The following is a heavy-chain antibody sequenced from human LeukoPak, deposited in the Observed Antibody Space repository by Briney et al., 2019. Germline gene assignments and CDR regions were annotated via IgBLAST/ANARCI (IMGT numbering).Heavy chain of an antibody. V-gene: IGHV3-23*01. CDR2: ISGSGGST. D-gene: IGHD3-10*01. CDR3: ARDALVRGVPHDAFDI. J-gene: IGHJ3*02. Sequence: GGSLRLSCAASGFTFSSYAMSWVRQAPGKGLEWVSAISGSGGSTYYADSVKGRFTISRDNAKNSLYLQMNSLRAEDTAVYYCARDALVRGVPHDAFDIWGQGTMVTVSS. CDR1: GFTFSSYA.